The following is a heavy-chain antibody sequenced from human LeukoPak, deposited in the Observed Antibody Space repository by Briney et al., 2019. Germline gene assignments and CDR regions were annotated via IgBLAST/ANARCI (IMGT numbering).Heavy chain of an antibody. CDR2: ISAYNGNT. Sequence: GASVKVSCKASGYTFTSYGISWVRQAPGQGLEWMGWISAYNGNTNYAQKLQGRVTMTTDTSTSTAYMELRSLRSDDTAVYYCARAALNTAMVTDFDYWGQGTLVTVSS. CDR1: GYTFTSYG. V-gene: IGHV1-18*01. D-gene: IGHD5-18*01. J-gene: IGHJ4*02. CDR3: ARAALNTAMVTDFDY.